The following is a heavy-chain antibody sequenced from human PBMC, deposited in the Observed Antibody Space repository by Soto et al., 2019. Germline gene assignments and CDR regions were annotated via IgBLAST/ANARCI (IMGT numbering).Heavy chain of an antibody. CDR2: ISSSGGT. D-gene: IGHD1-26*01. Sequence: QLLLQESGPGLVKPSETLSLTCTVSGGSFSNSFYYWGWIRQPPGKGLVWIGSISSSGGTYDNPSLESRVTITVDTSKNQFSLKLSSVTAADTAVYYCARHDVSYHGPGWFDPWGQGTLVTVSS. J-gene: IGHJ5*02. CDR3: ARHDVSYHGPGWFDP. CDR1: GGSFSNSFYY. V-gene: IGHV4-39*01.